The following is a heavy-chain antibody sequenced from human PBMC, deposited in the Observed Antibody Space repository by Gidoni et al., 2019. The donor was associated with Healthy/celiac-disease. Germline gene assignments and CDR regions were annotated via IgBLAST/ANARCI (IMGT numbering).Heavy chain of an antibody. CDR3: ARRYYYDSSGYRRNYYYYYGMDV. J-gene: IGHJ6*02. CDR1: GFTFSSYG. D-gene: IGHD3-22*01. CDR2: IWYDGSNK. V-gene: IGHV3-33*01. Sequence: QVQLVESGGGVVQPGRSLRLSCAASGFTFSSYGMHWVRQAPGKGLEWVAVIWYDGSNKYYADSVKGRFTISRDNSKNTLYLQMNSLRAEDTAVYYCARRYYYDSSGYRRNYYYYYGMDVWGQGTTVTVSS.